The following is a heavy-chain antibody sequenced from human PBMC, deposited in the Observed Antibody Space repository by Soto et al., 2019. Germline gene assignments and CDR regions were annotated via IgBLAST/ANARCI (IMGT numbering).Heavy chain of an antibody. Sequence: PGESLKISCKGSGYSFTSYWITWVRQMPGKGLEWMGMIDPTDSYTKYSPSFQGHVTISADKSISTAFLQWSSLQASDTAMYYCSSQAAVEGGAELDWFDPWGQGTLVTVSS. CDR1: GYSFTSYW. J-gene: IGHJ5*02. D-gene: IGHD1-26*01. CDR2: IDPTDSYT. CDR3: SSQAAVEGGAELDWFDP. V-gene: IGHV5-10-1*01.